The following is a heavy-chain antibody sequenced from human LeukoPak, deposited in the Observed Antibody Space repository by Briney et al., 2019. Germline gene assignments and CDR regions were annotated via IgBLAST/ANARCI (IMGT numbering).Heavy chain of an antibody. D-gene: IGHD6-13*01. V-gene: IGHV3-9*01. J-gene: IGHJ4*02. CDR1: GFTFDDYG. CDR2: ITWNSGKI. Sequence: GGSLRLSCAASGFTFDDYGMHWVRHAPGKGLEWVSGITWNSGKIGYADSVKGRFTISRDNVRNSLYLQMSSLRAEDTALYYCARDRYSSSWYYFDYWGQGTLATVSS. CDR3: ARDRYSSSWYYFDY.